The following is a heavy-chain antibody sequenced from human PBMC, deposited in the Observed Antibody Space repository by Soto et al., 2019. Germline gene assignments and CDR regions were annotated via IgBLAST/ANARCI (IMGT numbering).Heavy chain of an antibody. CDR1: GGSISSGGYY. Sequence: QVQLQESGPGLVKPSQTLSLTSTVSGGSISSGGYYWSWIRQHPGKGLEWIGYIYYSGSTYYHSSXKXRVTISVDTSKNQFSLKLSSVTAADTAVYYCARAYGSGYMDVWGQGTTVTVSS. D-gene: IGHD3-10*01. V-gene: IGHV4-31*03. CDR2: IYYSGST. J-gene: IGHJ6*02. CDR3: ARAYGSGYMDV.